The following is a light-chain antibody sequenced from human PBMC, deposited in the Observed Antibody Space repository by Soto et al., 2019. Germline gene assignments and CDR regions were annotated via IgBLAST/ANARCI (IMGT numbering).Light chain of an antibody. CDR2: KAS. J-gene: IGKJ2*01. CDR1: QSISTW. CDR3: QQYNGYPHT. V-gene: IGKV1-5*03. Sequence: DIQMTQSPSTLSASVGDRVTITCWASQSISTWLAWYQQKPGKAPKLLIYKASSLRNGVPSRLSGSGSGTEFTLTIYSLQPDDFASYYCQQYNGYPHTFGQGTKLEIK.